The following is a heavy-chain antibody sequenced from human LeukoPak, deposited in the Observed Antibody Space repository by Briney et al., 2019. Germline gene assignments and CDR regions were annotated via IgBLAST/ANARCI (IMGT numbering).Heavy chain of an antibody. D-gene: IGHD4-17*01. V-gene: IGHV3-48*03. CDR2: ISSSGSTI. Sequence: QPGGSLRLSCAASGFTFSSYEMNWVRQAPGKGLEWVSYISSSGSTIYYADSVKGRFTISRDNAENSLYLQMNSLRAEDTAVYYCARWDPDYGDPHDAFDIWGQGTMVTVSS. J-gene: IGHJ3*02. CDR3: ARWDPDYGDPHDAFDI. CDR1: GFTFSSYE.